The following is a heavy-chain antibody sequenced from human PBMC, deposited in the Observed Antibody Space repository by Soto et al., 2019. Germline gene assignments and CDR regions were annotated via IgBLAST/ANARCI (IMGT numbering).Heavy chain of an antibody. Sequence: QVQLVESGGGVVQPGRSLRLSGAASGFTFSSYGMHWVRQAPGKGLEWVAVISYDGSNKYYADSVKGRFTISRDNSKNTLYLQMNSLRAEDTAVYYCAKDGPYFDLCGRGTLVTVSS. CDR2: ISYDGSNK. J-gene: IGHJ2*01. V-gene: IGHV3-30*18. CDR1: GFTFSSYG. CDR3: AKDGPYFDL.